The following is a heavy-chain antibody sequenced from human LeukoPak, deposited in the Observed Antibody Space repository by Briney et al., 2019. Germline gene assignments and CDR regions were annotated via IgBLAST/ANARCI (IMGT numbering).Heavy chain of an antibody. Sequence: GASVKVSCKASGGTFSSYAISWVRQAPGQGLEWMGGIIPIFGTANYAQKFQGRVTITADESTSTAYMELSSLRSEDTAVYYCARVGRGSSAGDAFDIWGQGTMVTVSS. CDR1: GGTFSSYA. CDR3: ARVGRGSSAGDAFDI. D-gene: IGHD6-6*01. J-gene: IGHJ3*02. CDR2: IIPIFGTA. V-gene: IGHV1-69*13.